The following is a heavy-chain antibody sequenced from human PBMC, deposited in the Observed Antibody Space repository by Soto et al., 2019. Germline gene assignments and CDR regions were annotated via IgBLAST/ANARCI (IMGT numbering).Heavy chain of an antibody. CDR3: ARRDENWNDMAFHI. CDR1: GGTFSSYT. Sequence: QVQLVQSGAEVKKPGSSVKVSCKASGGTFSSYTISWVRQAPGQGLEWMGRIIAILDIANYAHKFQGRVTITADKSTSTADMELSSLRSEGTAVYYCARRDENWNDMAFHIWGQGTMVTVSS. V-gene: IGHV1-69*02. CDR2: IIAILDIA. D-gene: IGHD1-1*01. J-gene: IGHJ3*02.